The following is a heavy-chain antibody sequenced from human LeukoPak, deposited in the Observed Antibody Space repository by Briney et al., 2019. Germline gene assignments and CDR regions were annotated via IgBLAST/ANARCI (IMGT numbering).Heavy chain of an antibody. J-gene: IGHJ5*02. CDR2: ISSSGSSI. CDR1: GFSFSSYE. V-gene: IGHV3-48*03. Sequence: QSGGSLRLSCAASGFSFSSYEMNWVRKAPGKGLEWVSYISSSGSSIYNADSVKGRFTISRDNAKKSLYLQMNSLRAEDTAVYYCARGYYYGSGTLGPFDPWGQGTLVTASS. D-gene: IGHD3-10*01. CDR3: ARGYYYGSGTLGPFDP.